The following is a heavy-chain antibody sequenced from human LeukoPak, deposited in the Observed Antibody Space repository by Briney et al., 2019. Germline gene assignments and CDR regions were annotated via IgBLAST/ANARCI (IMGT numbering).Heavy chain of an antibody. V-gene: IGHV4-39*07. Sequence: SETLSLTCTVSGGSISSSSYYWSWIRQPPGKGLEWIGEINHSGSTNYNPSLKSRVTISVDTSKNQFSLKLSSVTAADTAVYYCASRGGYSYGYGPNYYYGMDVWGQGTTVTVSS. CDR3: ASRGGYSYGYGPNYYYGMDV. CDR1: GGSISSSSYY. J-gene: IGHJ6*02. CDR2: INHSGST. D-gene: IGHD5-18*01.